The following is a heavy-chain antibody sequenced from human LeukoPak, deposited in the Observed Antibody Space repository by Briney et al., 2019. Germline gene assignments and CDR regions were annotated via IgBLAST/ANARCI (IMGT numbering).Heavy chain of an antibody. CDR1: GFTFSSYW. CDR2: IRQDGSEK. V-gene: IGHV3-7*01. CDR3: ARQHRSSWLDY. J-gene: IGHJ4*02. D-gene: IGHD6-13*01. Sequence: GGSLRLSCAASGFTFSSYWMSWVRQAPGKGLEWVANIRQDGSEKYYVDSVKGRFTISRDNAKNSLYLQMNSLRAEDTAVYYCARQHRSSWLDYWGQGTLVTVSS.